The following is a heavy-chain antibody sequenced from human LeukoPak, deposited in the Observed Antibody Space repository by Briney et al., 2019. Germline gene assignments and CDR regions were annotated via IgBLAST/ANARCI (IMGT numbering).Heavy chain of an antibody. V-gene: IGHV4-59*01. J-gene: IGHJ4*02. CDR2: IYHSGST. CDR1: GASITTYY. CDR3: AREYSTSSEGDYFDY. D-gene: IGHD6-6*01. Sequence: SETLSLTCTVSGASITTYYWTWIRQPPGKGLEWIGYIYHSGSTNYNPSLKSRVTISLDTSRNQFSLRLSSVTAADTAVYFCAREYSTSSEGDYFDYWGQGSLVTVSS.